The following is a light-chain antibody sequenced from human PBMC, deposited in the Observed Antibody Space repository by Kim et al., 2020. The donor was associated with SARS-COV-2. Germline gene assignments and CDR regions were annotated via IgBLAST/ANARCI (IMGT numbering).Light chain of an antibody. CDR1: QSLVHNEGNTY. J-gene: IGKJ4*01. CDR3: MQSTQFPLT. CDR2: KIS. V-gene: IGKV2-24*01. Sequence: DILMTQTPLSSPVTVGQPASITCRSSQSLVHNEGNTYLSWLQQRPGQPPRLLIYKISNRCSGVPDRFSGSGAGTDFTLNISRVEAEDVGVYYCMQSTQFPLTFGGGTKVDIK.